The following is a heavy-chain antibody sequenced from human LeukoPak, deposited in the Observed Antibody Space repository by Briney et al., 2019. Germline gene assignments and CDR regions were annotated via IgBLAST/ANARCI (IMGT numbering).Heavy chain of an antibody. CDR3: ARDREGKYDVRGWGTALDY. D-gene: IGHD3-10*02. CDR1: GFTFSSYT. Sequence: PGRSLRLSCAASGFTFSSYTIHWVRQAPGKGLEWVAVISYDGSNKYYAESVKGRFTISRDNSRNTLYLQMNSLRVEDTALYYCARDREGKYDVRGWGTALDYWGQGTLVTVPS. J-gene: IGHJ4*02. V-gene: IGHV3-30*04. CDR2: ISYDGSNK.